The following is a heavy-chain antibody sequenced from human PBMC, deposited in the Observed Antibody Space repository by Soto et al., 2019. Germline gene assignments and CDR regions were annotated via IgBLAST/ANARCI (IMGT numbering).Heavy chain of an antibody. CDR2: MNINSGKT. CDR1: GNTFPTYD. J-gene: IGHJ6*02. CDR3: SKGYAMDV. V-gene: IGHV1-8*01. Sequence: QVQLVQSGAEVKKPGASVKVSCKASGNTFPTYDINWVRQATGQGLEWMGWMNINSGKTAYAQKFQGRFTMTRNSSISTVYMELSSLRSDDTAVYYCSKGYAMDVWGQWTTVIVSS.